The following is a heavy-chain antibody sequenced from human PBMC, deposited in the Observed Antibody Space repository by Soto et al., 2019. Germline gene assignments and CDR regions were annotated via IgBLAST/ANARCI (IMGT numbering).Heavy chain of an antibody. D-gene: IGHD3-10*01. J-gene: IGHJ4*02. CDR2: ITSKAYGGTT. Sequence: GGSLRLSCTASGFTFGDYAMIWFRQAPGKGLEWVGFITSKAYGGTTEYAATVKGRFTILRDYSKSIAFLQMNSLKTDDTAVYYFSRGPPNNRGAPLDYWGQGTLVTVS. V-gene: IGHV3-49*03. CDR3: SRGPPNNRGAPLDY. CDR1: GFTFGDYA.